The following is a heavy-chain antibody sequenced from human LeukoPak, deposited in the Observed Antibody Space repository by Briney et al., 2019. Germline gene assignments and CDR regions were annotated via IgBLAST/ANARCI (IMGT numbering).Heavy chain of an antibody. D-gene: IGHD3-9*01. CDR1: GFTFSRYW. Sequence: GGSLRLSCAASGFTFSRYWMTWVRQAPGKGLEWVASIKEDGSEKYSVDSVKGRFTISRDNAKNSLFLQMISLRAEDTAVYYCARAEGGYDILTGYFPDYWGQGTLVTVSS. CDR3: ARAEGGYDILTGYFPDY. V-gene: IGHV3-7*01. J-gene: IGHJ4*02. CDR2: IKEDGSEK.